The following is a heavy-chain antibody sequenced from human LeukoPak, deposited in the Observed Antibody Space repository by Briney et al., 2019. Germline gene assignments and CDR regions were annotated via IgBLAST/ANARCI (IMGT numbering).Heavy chain of an antibody. CDR1: GITFSNNW. D-gene: IGHD6-13*01. Sequence: GGSLRLSCAASGITFSNNWMSWVRQAPGKGLEWVSAISASGGSTYYADSVKGRFTISRDNSKNTLYLQMNSLRAEDTAVYYCAKRHSSSWYGTKNYFDYWGQGTLVTVSS. CDR2: ISASGGST. CDR3: AKRHSSSWYGTKNYFDY. J-gene: IGHJ4*02. V-gene: IGHV3-23*01.